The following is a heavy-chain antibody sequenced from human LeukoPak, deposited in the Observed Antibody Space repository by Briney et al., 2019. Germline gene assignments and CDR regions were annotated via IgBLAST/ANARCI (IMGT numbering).Heavy chain of an antibody. D-gene: IGHD2-21*01. Sequence: GGSLRLSCAASGFTFSSYAMSWVRQAPGKRLEWVSAISGSVGSTYYADSVKGRFTISRDNSKNTLYLQMNSLRAEDTAVYYCAKKGFPLEYFQHWGQGTLVTISS. CDR1: GFTFSSYA. CDR2: ISGSVGST. V-gene: IGHV3-23*01. CDR3: AKKGFPLEYFQH. J-gene: IGHJ1*01.